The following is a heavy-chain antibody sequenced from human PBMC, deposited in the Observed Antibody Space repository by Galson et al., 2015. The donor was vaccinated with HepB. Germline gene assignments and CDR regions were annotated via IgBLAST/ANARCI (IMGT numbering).Heavy chain of an antibody. J-gene: IGHJ4*03. Sequence: SETLSLTCGVSGGAVRDTEYYWVWLRQTPDGGLEWIGPIYDSGNTYYNASVGPRLTISLATSSNELYLRLTSVTAADTAIYHCASAIPFGVHGTLDFWGPGTQVIV. V-gene: IGHV4-39*07. CDR1: GGAVRDTEYY. CDR2: IYDSGNT. CDR3: ASAIPFGVHGTLDF. D-gene: IGHD6-13*01.